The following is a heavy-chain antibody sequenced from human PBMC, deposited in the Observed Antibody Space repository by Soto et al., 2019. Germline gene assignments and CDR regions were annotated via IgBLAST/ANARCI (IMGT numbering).Heavy chain of an antibody. J-gene: IGHJ6*02. CDR3: ARGLHVRGMDV. Sequence: SVKVSCKASGGIFSTYAISWLRQAPGQGLEWMGGIIPLFGTPNYAQRFQGRVTITADESTSTAYMELSSLRSEDTAVYYCARGLHVRGMDVWGQGTTVTVSS. V-gene: IGHV1-69*13. CDR1: GGIFSTYA. CDR2: IIPLFGTP. D-gene: IGHD4-4*01.